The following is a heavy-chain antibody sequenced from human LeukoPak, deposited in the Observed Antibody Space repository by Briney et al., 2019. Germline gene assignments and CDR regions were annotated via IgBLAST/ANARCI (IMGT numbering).Heavy chain of an antibody. CDR2: IYPGDSDT. CDR3: ARRCSGGSCYPYYYYYGMDV. J-gene: IGHJ6*02. CDR1: GYSFTSYW. D-gene: IGHD2-15*01. Sequence: TGESLKISCKGSGYSFTSYWIGWVRQMPGKGLEWMGIIYPGDSDTRYSPSFQGQVTISADKSISTAYLQWSSLKASDTAMYYCARRCSGGSCYPYYYYYGMDVWGQGTTVTVSS. V-gene: IGHV5-51*01.